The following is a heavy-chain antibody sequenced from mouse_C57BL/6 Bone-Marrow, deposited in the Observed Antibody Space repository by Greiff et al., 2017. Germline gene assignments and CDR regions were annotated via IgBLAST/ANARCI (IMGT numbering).Heavy chain of an antibody. CDR1: GFTFSDYG. CDR2: ISSGNSTI. Sequence: EVMLVESGGGLVKPGGSLKLSCAASGFTFSDYGMHWVRQAPEKGLEWVAYISSGNSTIYYADTVKGRFTISRDNAKKTLFLQMTSLRSEDTAMYYCARARSYYRNYEESYYAMDYWGQGTSVTVSS. J-gene: IGHJ4*01. D-gene: IGHD2-5*01. V-gene: IGHV5-17*01. CDR3: ARARSYYRNYEESYYAMDY.